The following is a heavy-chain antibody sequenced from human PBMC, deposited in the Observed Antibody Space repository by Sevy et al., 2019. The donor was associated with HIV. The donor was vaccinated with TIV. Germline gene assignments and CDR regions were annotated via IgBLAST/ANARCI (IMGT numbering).Heavy chain of an antibody. D-gene: IGHD3-3*01. V-gene: IGHV3-30*04. CDR3: ARPRFLEWLSSAAFDI. Sequence: GSLRLSCTASGFVFSSYAMHWVRQAPGKGLEWVAFIAYDGSNKNYADSVKGRFTLSRDNSKNTLYLQMNSLGAEDTAVYYCARPRFLEWLSSAAFDIWGQGTMVTVSS. CDR1: GFVFSSYA. J-gene: IGHJ3*02. CDR2: IAYDGSNK.